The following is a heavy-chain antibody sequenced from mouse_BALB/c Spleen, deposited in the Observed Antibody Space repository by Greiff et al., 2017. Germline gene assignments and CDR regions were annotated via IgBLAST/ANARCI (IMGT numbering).Heavy chain of an antibody. CDR2: ISSGGGNT. D-gene: IGHD1-1*01. Sequence: EVMLVESGGGLVKPGGSLKLSCAASGFTFSSYTMSWVRQTPGKRLEWVATISSGGGNTYYPDSVKGRFTISRDNAKNNLYLQMSSLRSEDTALYYCARYSAVVPFDYWGQGTTLTVSS. CDR1: GFTFSSYT. J-gene: IGHJ2*01. CDR3: ARYSAVVPFDY. V-gene: IGHV5-9*03.